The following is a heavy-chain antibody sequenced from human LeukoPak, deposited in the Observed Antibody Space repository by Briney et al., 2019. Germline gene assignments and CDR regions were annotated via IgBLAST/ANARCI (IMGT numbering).Heavy chain of an antibody. J-gene: IGHJ4*02. CDR3: ARDLGYSSGPNY. D-gene: IGHD6-19*01. CDR1: GFSFSSYG. V-gene: IGHV3-30*02. CDR2: IQYDGSNK. Sequence: LPGGSLRLSCAASGFSFSSYGMQWVRQAPGKGLERVAFIQYDGSNKYYAESVKGRFTISRDNSKNTLYLQMNSLRAEDTAVYYCARDLGYSSGPNYWGQGTRVTVSS.